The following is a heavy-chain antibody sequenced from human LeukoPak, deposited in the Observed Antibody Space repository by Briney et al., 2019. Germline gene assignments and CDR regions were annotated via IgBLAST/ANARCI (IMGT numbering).Heavy chain of an antibody. CDR2: ISYDGSNK. Sequence: GGSLRLSCAASGFTFSSYAMHWVRQAPGKGLEWVAVISYDGSNKYYADSVKGRFTISRDNSKNTLYPQMNSLRAEDTAVYYCARLAGRVVLGAFDIWGQGTMVTVSS. D-gene: IGHD2-15*01. CDR1: GFTFSSYA. CDR3: ARLAGRVVLGAFDI. V-gene: IGHV3-30*04. J-gene: IGHJ3*02.